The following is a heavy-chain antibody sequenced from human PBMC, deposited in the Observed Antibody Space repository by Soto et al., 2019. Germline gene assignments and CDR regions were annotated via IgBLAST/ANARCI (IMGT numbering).Heavy chain of an antibody. V-gene: IGHV3-53*01. Sequence: DVQLVESGGGLIQPGGSLRLSCVACGLAVSGKKYVARVRQAPGKGPEWVSGVYDLDGTYYADSVRGRFTTSIGNSRTTVWLQMRDLRPEDTALYFCATWHLREHAYAIWGRGTMVTVSS. CDR2: VYDLDGT. D-gene: IGHD5-12*01. CDR3: ATWHLREHAYAI. CDR1: GLAVSGKKY. J-gene: IGHJ3*02.